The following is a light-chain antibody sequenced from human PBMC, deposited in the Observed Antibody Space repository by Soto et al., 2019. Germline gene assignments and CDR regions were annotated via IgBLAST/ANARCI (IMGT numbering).Light chain of an antibody. CDR1: QSLLHCDAYNY. J-gene: IGKJ2*01. CDR3: MQALQTPYT. CDR2: LGS. Sequence: DIVMTQSPLSLPVTPGEPASISCRSSQSLLHCDAYNYLHWYLQKPGQSPQLLIYLGSNRASGVPDRFSGSGSGTDFTLKISRVEAEDVGVYYCMQALQTPYTFGRGAKLEIK. V-gene: IGKV2-28*01.